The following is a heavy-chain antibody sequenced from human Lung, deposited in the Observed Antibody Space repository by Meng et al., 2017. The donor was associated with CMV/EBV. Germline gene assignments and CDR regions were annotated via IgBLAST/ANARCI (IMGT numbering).Heavy chain of an antibody. Sequence: QVQRVKSGVEGRKPGASVKVSCKASGYTFTSYGISWVRQAPGQGLEWMGWISAYNGNTNYAQKLQGRITMTTDTSTSTAYMELRSLRSDDTAVYYCAASSSSWYQNWFDPWGQGTLVTVSS. J-gene: IGHJ5*02. CDR1: GYTFTSYG. CDR3: AASSSSWYQNWFDP. CDR2: ISAYNGNT. D-gene: IGHD6-13*01. V-gene: IGHV1-18*01.